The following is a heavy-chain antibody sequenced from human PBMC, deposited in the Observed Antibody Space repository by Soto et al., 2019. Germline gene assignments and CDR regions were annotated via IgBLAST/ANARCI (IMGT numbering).Heavy chain of an antibody. D-gene: IGHD2-21*02. CDR3: ARATAIGYYFDY. CDR1: GFTFSAYG. V-gene: IGHV3-30*03. CDR2: ISHDGSNT. Sequence: GGSLRLSCAASGFTFSAYGIHWVRQAPGKGLEWVAVISHDGSNTNYADSVKGRFTFSRDNSKDTVYLQMNSLRAEDTAVYYCARATAIGYYFDYWGQGTLVTVSS. J-gene: IGHJ4*02.